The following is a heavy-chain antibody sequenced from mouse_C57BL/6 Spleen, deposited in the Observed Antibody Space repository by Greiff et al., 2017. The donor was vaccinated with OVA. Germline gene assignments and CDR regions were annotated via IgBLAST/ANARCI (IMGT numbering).Heavy chain of an antibody. Sequence: QVHVQQSGAELVKPGASVKISCKASGYAFSSYWMNWVKQRPGQGLEWIGQIYPGDGDTNYNGKVKGKATVTADKSSSTAYMHLSSLTSEDSAVYVCARAGITTVADFDYWGQGTTLTVSS. CDR1: GYAFSSYW. CDR2: IYPGDGDT. V-gene: IGHV1-80*01. D-gene: IGHD1-1*01. J-gene: IGHJ2*01. CDR3: ARAGITTVADFDY.